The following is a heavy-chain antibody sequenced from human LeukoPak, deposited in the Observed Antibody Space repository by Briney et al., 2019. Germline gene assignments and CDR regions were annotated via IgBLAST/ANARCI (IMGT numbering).Heavy chain of an antibody. J-gene: IGHJ4*02. D-gene: IGHD3-22*01. Sequence: GGSLRLSCAASEFTFSSYSMNWVRQAPGKWLEWVSYTSSSSSTIYYAGSVKGRFTISRDNAKNSLYLQMNSLRAEDTAVYYCARGSYDSSGYYSGAGARADYWGQGTLVTVSS. CDR2: TSSSSSTI. CDR1: EFTFSSYS. V-gene: IGHV3-48*01. CDR3: ARGSYDSSGYYSGAGARADY.